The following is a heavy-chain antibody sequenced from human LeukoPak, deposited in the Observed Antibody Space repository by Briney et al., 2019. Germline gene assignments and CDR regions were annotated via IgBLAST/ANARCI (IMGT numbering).Heavy chain of an antibody. D-gene: IGHD2-2*03. J-gene: IGHJ5*02. V-gene: IGHV4-59*08. Sequence: SETLSLTCTVSGGSISSYYWTWIRQPPGKGLEWIGYIYYSGSTKYNPSLKSRVTMSVDTSKNRFSLKLSSVTTADTAVYYCARHRGYCSSTSCSYNWFDPWGQGTLVTVSS. CDR2: IYYSGST. CDR1: GGSISSYY. CDR3: ARHRGYCSSTSCSYNWFDP.